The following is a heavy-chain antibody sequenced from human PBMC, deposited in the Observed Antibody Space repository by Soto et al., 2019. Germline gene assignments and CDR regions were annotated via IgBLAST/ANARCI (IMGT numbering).Heavy chain of an antibody. J-gene: IGHJ5*02. V-gene: IGHV1-8*01. CDR1: GYTFTSYD. CDR2: MNPNSGNT. D-gene: IGHD3-9*01. Sequence: ASVKVSCKASGYTFTSYDINWVRQATGQGLEWMGWMNPNSGNTGYAQKFQGRVTMTRNTSISTAYMELSSLRSEDTAVYYCARVGTLRYFAWWPPGGVVYWFDPWGQGTLVTVSS. CDR3: ARVGTLRYFAWWPPGGVVYWFDP.